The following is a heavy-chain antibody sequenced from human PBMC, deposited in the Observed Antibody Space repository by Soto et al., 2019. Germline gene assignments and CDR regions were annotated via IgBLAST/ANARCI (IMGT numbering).Heavy chain of an antibody. Sequence: QVQLVQSGAEVKKPGASVKVSCKASGYTFINYYMHWVRQAPGQGLEWMGIINPNGGSTTYAQKFQGRVTLTRDTSTNTVNMELSSLRSEDTAVYYCAREKWLVRRYDPFDIWGQGTMVTVSS. V-gene: IGHV1-46*01. CDR1: GYTFINYY. CDR3: AREKWLVRRYDPFDI. D-gene: IGHD6-19*01. CDR2: INPNGGST. J-gene: IGHJ3*02.